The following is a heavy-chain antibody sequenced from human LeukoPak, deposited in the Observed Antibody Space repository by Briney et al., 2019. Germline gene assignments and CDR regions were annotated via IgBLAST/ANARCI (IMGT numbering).Heavy chain of an antibody. D-gene: IGHD6-13*01. CDR1: GFTFRSCA. V-gene: IGHV3-23*01. CDR3: AKEPGFSSMWADY. Sequence: GGSLRLSCAASGFTFRSCAMTWVRQAPGKGLEWVASISGSGGSTYYADSVEGRFTISRDNSQNTLYLQLNSLRVEDTALYYCAKEPGFSSMWADYWGLGTLVTVSS. CDR2: ISGSGGST. J-gene: IGHJ4*02.